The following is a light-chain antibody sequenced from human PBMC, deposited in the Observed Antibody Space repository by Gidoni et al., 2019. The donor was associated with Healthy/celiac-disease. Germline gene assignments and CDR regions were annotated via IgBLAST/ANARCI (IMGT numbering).Light chain of an antibody. Sequence: QSVLPQPPSASGTPGQRVTISCSGSSSNIGSNTVNWYQQLPGTAPKLLIYSNNQRPSGVPDRFSGSKSGTSASLAISGLQSDDEADYYCAAWDDSLNGWVFGGGTKLTVL. V-gene: IGLV1-44*01. CDR1: SSNIGSNT. CDR3: AAWDDSLNGWV. J-gene: IGLJ3*02. CDR2: SNN.